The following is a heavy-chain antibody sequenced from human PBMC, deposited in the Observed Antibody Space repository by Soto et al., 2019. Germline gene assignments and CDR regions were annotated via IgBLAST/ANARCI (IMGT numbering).Heavy chain of an antibody. CDR1: GFTFSSYG. CDR3: ARDHHHYDILTGWGDY. V-gene: IGHV3-33*01. Sequence: QVPLMESGGGVVQPGRSLRLSCAASGFTFSSYGMHWVRQAPGKGLEWVAVIWYDGSNKYYADSVKGRFTISRDNSKNTLYLQMNSLRAEDTAVYYCARDHHHYDILTGWGDYWGQGTLVTVSS. CDR2: IWYDGSNK. D-gene: IGHD3-9*01. J-gene: IGHJ4*02.